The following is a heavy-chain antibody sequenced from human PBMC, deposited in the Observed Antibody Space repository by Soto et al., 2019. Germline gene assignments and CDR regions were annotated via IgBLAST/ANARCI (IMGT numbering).Heavy chain of an antibody. CDR2: ISYDGSNK. J-gene: IGHJ6*02. D-gene: IGHD2-8*02. CDR3: AKDSLGSVVYAIYGMDV. CDR1: GFTFSSYG. Sequence: QVQLVESGGGVVQPGRSLRLSCAASGFTFSSYGMHWVRQAPGKGLEWVAVISYDGSNKYYADSVKGRFTISRDNSKTTLYLQMNSLRAEDTAVYYCAKDSLGSVVYAIYGMDVWGQGTTVTVSS. V-gene: IGHV3-30*18.